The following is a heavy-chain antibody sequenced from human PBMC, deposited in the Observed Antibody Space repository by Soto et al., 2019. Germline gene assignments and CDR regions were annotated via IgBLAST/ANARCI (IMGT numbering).Heavy chain of an antibody. D-gene: IGHD3-10*01. CDR2: IYSSETLSYSGTA. CDR3: TRAERFPRSWFDP. J-gene: IGHJ5*02. Sequence: PSETLSLTCAVSGASIISTSSYWGWIRQPPGKGLEWIGSIYSSETLSYSGTAFYSPSLKSRVSISVDTSKNRFSLKLSSVTAADTAMYFCTRAERFPRSWFDPWGQGTQVTVSS. CDR1: GASIISTSSY. V-gene: IGHV4-39*01.